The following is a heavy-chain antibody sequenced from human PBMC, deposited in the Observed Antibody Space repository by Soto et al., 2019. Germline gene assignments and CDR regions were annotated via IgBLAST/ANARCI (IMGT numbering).Heavy chain of an antibody. CDR3: AKGRDTYYYYGMDV. J-gene: IGHJ6*02. CDR2: ISYDGSNK. CDR1: GFTFSSYG. Sequence: GGSLRLSCAASGFTFSSYGMHWVRQAPGKGLEWVAVISYDGSNKYYADSVKGRFTISRDNSKNTLYLQMNSLRAEDTAVYYCAKGRDTYYYYGMDVWGQGTTVTVSS. V-gene: IGHV3-30*18. D-gene: IGHD2-21*01.